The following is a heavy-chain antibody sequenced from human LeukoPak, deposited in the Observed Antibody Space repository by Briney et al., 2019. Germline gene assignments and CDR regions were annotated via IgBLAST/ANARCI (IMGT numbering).Heavy chain of an antibody. D-gene: IGHD3-10*01. V-gene: IGHV3-33*06. CDR2: IWYDGSNK. J-gene: IGHJ3*02. CDR3: AKALRGVILRDAFDI. CDR1: GFTFSSYG. Sequence: PGGSLRLSCAASGFTFSSYGMHWVRQAPGKGLEWVAVIWYDGSNKYYADSVKGRFTISRDNSKNTLYLQMNSLRAEDTAVYYCAKALRGVILRDAFDIWGQGTMVTVSS.